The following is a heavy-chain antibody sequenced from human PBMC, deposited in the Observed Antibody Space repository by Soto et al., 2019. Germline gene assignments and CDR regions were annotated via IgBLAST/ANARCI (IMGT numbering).Heavy chain of an antibody. CDR3: ARDSTLAY. Sequence: GASVKVSCKASGYIFTSYYMHWVRQAPGQGLEWMGIINPSAGGTSYAQKFQAGVTMTRDTSTSTIYMELSSLTSEDTAVYYCARDSTLAYWGQGTLVTVSS. J-gene: IGHJ4*02. V-gene: IGHV1-46*01. CDR2: INPSAGGT. CDR1: GYIFTSYY.